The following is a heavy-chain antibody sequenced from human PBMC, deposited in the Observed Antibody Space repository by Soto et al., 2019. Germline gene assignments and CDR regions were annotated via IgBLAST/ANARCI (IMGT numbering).Heavy chain of an antibody. CDR1: GFTFSSYS. J-gene: IGHJ6*03. CDR2: ISSSSSYI. Sequence: EVQLVESGGGLVKPGGSLRLSCAASGFTFSSYSMNWVRQAPGKGLEWVSSISSSSSYIYYADSVKGRFTISRDNAKNSLYQQMNSLRAEDTAVYYCERLPLVATVPVGYYYYYYYMDVWGKGTPVTVSS. D-gene: IGHD5-12*01. V-gene: IGHV3-21*01. CDR3: ERLPLVATVPVGYYYYYYYMDV.